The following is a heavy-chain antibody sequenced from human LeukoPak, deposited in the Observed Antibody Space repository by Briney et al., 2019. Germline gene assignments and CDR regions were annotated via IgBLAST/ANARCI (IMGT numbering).Heavy chain of an antibody. V-gene: IGHV3-53*05. CDR3: ARDHYRSGSYFHDY. D-gene: IGHD3-10*01. J-gene: IGHJ4*02. CDR2: VYGGGST. Sequence: GGSLRLSCAVSGFTVSSNYMSWVRQAPGKGLEWVSVVYGGGSTHYSDSMKGRFTVSRDNSKNTLYLQMNSLRPEDTAMYYCARDHYRSGSYFHDYWGQGTLVTVSS. CDR1: GFTVSSNY.